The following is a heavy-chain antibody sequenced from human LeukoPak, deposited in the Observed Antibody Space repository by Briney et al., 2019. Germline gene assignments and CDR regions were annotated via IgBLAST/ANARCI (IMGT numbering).Heavy chain of an antibody. J-gene: IGHJ6*03. CDR2: VSSSSSYI. CDR1: GFTFSSYS. D-gene: IGHD3-22*01. Sequence: PGGSLRLSCAASGFTFSSYSMNWVRQAPGKGLEWVSSVSSSSSYIYYADSVKGRFTISRDNAKNSLYLQMNSLRAEDTAVYYCARRYYYDSSGYYSVYYMDVWCKGTTVTISS. CDR3: ARRYYYDSSGYYSVYYMDV. V-gene: IGHV3-21*01.